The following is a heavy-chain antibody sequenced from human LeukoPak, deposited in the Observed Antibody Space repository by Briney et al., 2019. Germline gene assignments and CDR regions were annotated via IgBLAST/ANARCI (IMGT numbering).Heavy chain of an antibody. Sequence: GGSLRLSCAASGFTFSIYGMSWVRQAPGKGLEWVSTIGGGGGSTYHADSVKGRFTISRDDSKNTLYLQMNSLRAEDTAVYYCAKKISGYDYNYYYGMDVWGQGTTVTVSS. CDR3: AKKISGYDYNYYYGMDV. J-gene: IGHJ6*02. V-gene: IGHV3-23*01. CDR2: IGGGGGST. CDR1: GFTFSIYG. D-gene: IGHD5-12*01.